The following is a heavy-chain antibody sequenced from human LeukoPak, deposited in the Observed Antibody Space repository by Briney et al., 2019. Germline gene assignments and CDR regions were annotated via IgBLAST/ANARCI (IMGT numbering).Heavy chain of an antibody. CDR1: GFTLSNYW. CDR3: TRVQAGRAGLMDV. Sequence: GGSLRLSCAASGFTLSNYWMHWVRQAPGEGLVWVSRIDPDGTTTNYADSVKGRFTTSRDNAKNTPYLQMNSLRAEDTALYYCTRVQAGRAGLMDVWGRGTTVTVSS. CDR2: IDPDGTTT. D-gene: IGHD6-13*01. V-gene: IGHV3-74*01. J-gene: IGHJ6*02.